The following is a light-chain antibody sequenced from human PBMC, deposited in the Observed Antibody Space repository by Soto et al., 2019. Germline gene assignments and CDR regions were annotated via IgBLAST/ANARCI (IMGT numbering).Light chain of an antibody. CDR1: QDIGTW. J-gene: IGKJ1*01. Sequence: DIQMTQSPSTLSASVGDRVTITCRASQDIGTWLAWYQQKPGKAPKLLIYKASTLKSGVPSRFSGSGSGTEFTLTISSLQPDDFATYYCQHYNSYSEAFGQGTKV. CDR2: KAS. V-gene: IGKV1-5*03. CDR3: QHYNSYSEA.